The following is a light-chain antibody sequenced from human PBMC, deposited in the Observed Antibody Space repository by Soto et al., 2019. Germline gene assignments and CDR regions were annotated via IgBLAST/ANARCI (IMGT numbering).Light chain of an antibody. Sequence: QSALTQPASVSGSPGQSITISCTGTSSDVGGYTYVSWYQQQAGKAPKLIIHEVSTRPSGVSNRFSGSKSGNTASLTISGLQAEDEAEYYCDSYTSSRAYVFGIGTKVTVL. CDR3: DSYTSSRAYV. J-gene: IGLJ1*01. CDR2: EVS. V-gene: IGLV2-14*01. CDR1: SSDVGGYTY.